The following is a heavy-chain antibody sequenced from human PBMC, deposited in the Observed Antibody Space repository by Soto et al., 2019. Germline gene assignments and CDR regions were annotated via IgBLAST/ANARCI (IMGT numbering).Heavy chain of an antibody. CDR1: GYSFTSYW. Sequence: PGESLKISCKGSGYSFTSYWISWVRQMPGKGLEWMGRIDPSDSYTNYSPSIQGHVTISVDKSINTAYLQWSSLKASDSAMYYCARRGAQFGELLASTDNWFDPWGQGTLVTVSS. CDR2: IDPSDSYT. J-gene: IGHJ5*02. D-gene: IGHD3-10*01. V-gene: IGHV5-10-1*01. CDR3: ARRGAQFGELLASTDNWFDP.